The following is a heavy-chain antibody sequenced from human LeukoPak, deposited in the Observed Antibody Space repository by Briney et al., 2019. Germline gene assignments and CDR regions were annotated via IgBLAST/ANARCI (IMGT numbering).Heavy chain of an antibody. J-gene: IGHJ5*02. Sequence: KPSETLSLTCTVSGGSISSYYWSWIRQPPGKGLEWIGNIHYTGKTNYNPSLKSRVTMSVETSKNHFSVRLTSVTAADTAVYYCARINSGYDLSSSWYPNWFDPWGQGALVTVSS. D-gene: IGHD6-13*01. CDR3: ARINSGYDLSSSWYPNWFDP. CDR2: IHYTGKT. V-gene: IGHV4-59*01. CDR1: GGSISSYY.